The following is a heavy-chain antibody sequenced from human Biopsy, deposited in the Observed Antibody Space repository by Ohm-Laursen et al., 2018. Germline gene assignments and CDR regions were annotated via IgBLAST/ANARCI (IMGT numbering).Heavy chain of an antibody. V-gene: IGHV4-39*01. D-gene: IGHD3-3*01. Sequence: SETLSLTCIVSGGSISSSSYFWGWIRQTPGKGLEWIGSMSYGESARYLPSLKSRVTLSVDTSKNQLSLSLSSVTAADTAVYYCARRTLFTHYFDLWGPGTLVTVSS. CDR1: GGSISSSSYF. CDR2: MSYGESA. J-gene: IGHJ4*02. CDR3: ARRTLFTHYFDL.